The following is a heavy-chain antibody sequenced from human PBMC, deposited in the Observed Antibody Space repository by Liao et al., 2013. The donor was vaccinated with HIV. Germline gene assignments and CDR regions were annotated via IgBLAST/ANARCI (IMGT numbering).Heavy chain of an antibody. CDR1: GGSVSSTYY. CDR3: ARDADFHVY. D-gene: IGHD2/OR15-2a*01. V-gene: IGHV4-39*07. Sequence: QLQLQESGPGLVKPSETLSLTCTVSGGSVSSTYYWGWIRQPTGKGLEWIGSIYYSGSTYYKPSLKSRVFISVDTSKNQFSLKLSSVTAADTAVYYCARDADFHVYWGQGTLVTVSS. J-gene: IGHJ4*02. CDR2: IYYSGST.